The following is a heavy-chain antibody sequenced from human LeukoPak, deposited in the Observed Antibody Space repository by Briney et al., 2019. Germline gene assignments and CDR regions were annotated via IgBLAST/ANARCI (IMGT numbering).Heavy chain of an antibody. V-gene: IGHV3-21*01. D-gene: IGHD3-10*01. CDR3: ARGGRLLWFGESIDY. Sequence: GGSLRLSCAGSGFTFSRFSMNWVRQAPGKGLEWVSSISSSSSYIYYADSVKGRFTISRDNAKNSLYLQMNSLRAEDTAVYYCARGGRLLWFGESIDYWGQGTLVTVSS. CDR1: GFTFSRFS. J-gene: IGHJ4*02. CDR2: ISSSSSYI.